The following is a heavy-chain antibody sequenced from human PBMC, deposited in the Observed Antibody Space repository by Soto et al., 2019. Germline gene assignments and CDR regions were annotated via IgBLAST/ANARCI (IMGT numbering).Heavy chain of an antibody. J-gene: IGHJ3*02. CDR2: ISGDGIYT. V-gene: IGHV3-74*01. CDR3: ARELVATKQVDAFDI. D-gene: IGHD5-12*01. CDR1: GFIFSGSW. Sequence: EVQLVESGGGVVQPGGSLRLSCAASGFIFSGSWMHWVRQVPGKGLVWVSRISGDGIYTNYADSVRGRFTISRDNAKSTLFLQMDSLRADDTAVYYCARELVATKQVDAFDIWGQGTAVSVSS.